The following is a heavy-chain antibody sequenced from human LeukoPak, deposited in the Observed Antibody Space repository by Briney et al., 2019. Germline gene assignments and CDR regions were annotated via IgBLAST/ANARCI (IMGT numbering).Heavy chain of an antibody. Sequence: SETLSLTCTVSGYSIRSGFYWGWIRQAPGKGLEWIGSIFQGGTTFYNPSLKSRVIISADTSNNEFSLKLSSVTAADTAVYYCASPGRAATYYFDYWGQGTLVTVSS. CDR1: GYSIRSGFY. V-gene: IGHV4-38-2*02. CDR2: IFQGGTT. CDR3: ASPGRAATYYFDY. D-gene: IGHD2-15*01. J-gene: IGHJ4*02.